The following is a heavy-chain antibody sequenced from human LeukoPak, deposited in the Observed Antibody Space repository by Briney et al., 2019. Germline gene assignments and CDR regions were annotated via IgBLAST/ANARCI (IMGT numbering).Heavy chain of an antibody. Sequence: PGGSLRLSCAASGFSFSSYAMTWARQAPGKGLEWVSAISGSGSNAYYADSVKGRFTMSRDSSKNTLYLQMNSLRVEDTAIYYCARGPSGYHNTGGQGTLVTVSS. J-gene: IGHJ4*02. D-gene: IGHD5-12*01. CDR1: GFSFSSYA. CDR2: ISGSGSNA. CDR3: ARGPSGYHNT. V-gene: IGHV3-23*01.